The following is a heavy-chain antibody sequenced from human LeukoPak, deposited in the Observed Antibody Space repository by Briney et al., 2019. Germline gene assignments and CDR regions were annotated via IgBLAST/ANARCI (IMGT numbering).Heavy chain of an antibody. V-gene: IGHV1-2*02. CDR1: GYTFTGYY. J-gene: IGHJ6*03. D-gene: IGHD6-19*01. CDR3: ASSGWYGRLYYYYMDV. Sequence: ASVKVSCKASGYTFTGYYMHWVRQAPGQGLEWMGWINPNSGGTNYAQKFQGRVTMTRDTSISTAYMELSRLRSDDTTVYYCASSGWYGRLYYYYMDVWGKGTTVTVSS. CDR2: INPNSGGT.